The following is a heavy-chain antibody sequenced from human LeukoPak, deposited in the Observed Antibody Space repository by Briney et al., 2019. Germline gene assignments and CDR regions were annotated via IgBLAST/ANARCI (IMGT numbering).Heavy chain of an antibody. V-gene: IGHV4-4*02. Sequence: SGTLSLTCAVSGGSISSSNWWNWVRQPPGKGLEWIGEIYHSGSTNYNPSLKSRVTISVDKSKNQFSLKLSSVTAADTAVYYCARVQTKLLWFGELLNGYYGMDVWGKGTTVTVSS. CDR2: IYHSGST. D-gene: IGHD3-10*01. CDR3: ARVQTKLLWFGELLNGYYGMDV. J-gene: IGHJ6*04. CDR1: GGSISSSNW.